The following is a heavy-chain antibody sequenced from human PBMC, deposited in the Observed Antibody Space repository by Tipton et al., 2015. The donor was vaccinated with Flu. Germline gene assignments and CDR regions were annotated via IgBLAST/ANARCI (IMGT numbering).Heavy chain of an antibody. V-gene: IGHV4-59*01. J-gene: IGHJ4*02. D-gene: IGHD5-24*01. CDR2: IFYSGST. Sequence: TLSLTCTVSGGSISSYYWGWIRQPPGKGLEWIGYIFYSGSTNYNPSLKSRVTMSVDTSNSRFSLKLSSVTAADTAVYYCASQRWLQSFIDYWGQGTLVTVSS. CDR1: GGSISSYY. CDR3: ASQRWLQSFIDY.